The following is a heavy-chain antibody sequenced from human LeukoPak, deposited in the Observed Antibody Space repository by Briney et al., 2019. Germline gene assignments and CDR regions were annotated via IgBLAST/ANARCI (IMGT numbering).Heavy chain of an antibody. CDR3: ARDAVAGPFDY. J-gene: IGHJ4*02. CDR2: ISYDGSNK. D-gene: IGHD6-19*01. Sequence: PGRSLRLSCAASGFTFSSYAMHWVRQAPGKGLEWVAVISYDGSNKYYADSVKGRFTISRDNSKNTLYLQMNSLRAEDTAVYYCARDAVAGPFDYWGQGTLVTGSS. V-gene: IGHV3-30*04. CDR1: GFTFSSYA.